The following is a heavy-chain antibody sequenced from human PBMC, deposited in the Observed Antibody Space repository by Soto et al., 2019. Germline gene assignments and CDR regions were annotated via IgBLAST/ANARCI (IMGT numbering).Heavy chain of an antibody. CDR3: ARQSYSSYYFDY. CDR1: GFTFSSYA. D-gene: IGHD6-13*01. Sequence: HPGGSLRLSCAASGFTFSSYAMHWVRQAPGKGLEYVSAISSNGGSTYYANSVKGRFTISRDNSKNTLYLQMGSLRAEDMAVYYCARQSYSSYYFDYWGQGNLVTIS. V-gene: IGHV3-64*01. CDR2: ISSNGGST. J-gene: IGHJ4*02.